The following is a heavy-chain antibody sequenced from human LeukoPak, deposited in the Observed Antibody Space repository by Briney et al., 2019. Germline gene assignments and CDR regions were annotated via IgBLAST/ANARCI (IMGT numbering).Heavy chain of an antibody. CDR2: IVVGSGNT. CDR3: AARYSGYEIDY. V-gene: IGHV1-58*02. J-gene: IGHJ4*02. CDR1: GLTFTSSA. D-gene: IGHD5-12*01. Sequence: SVKVSCKASGLTFTSSAMQWVRQARGQRLEWIGWIVVGSGNTNYAQKFQERVTITRDMSTSTAYMELSSLRSEDTAVYYCAARYSGYEIDYWGQGTLVTVSS.